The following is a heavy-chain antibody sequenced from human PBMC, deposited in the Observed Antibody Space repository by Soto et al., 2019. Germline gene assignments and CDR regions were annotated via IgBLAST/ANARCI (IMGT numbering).Heavy chain of an antibody. CDR2: IIPIFGTA. V-gene: IGHV1-69*13. CDR3: ARTLGRLAVLNWFDP. CDR1: GGTFSSYA. J-gene: IGHJ5*02. Sequence: SVKVSCKASGGTFSSYAISWVRQAPGQGLEWMGGIIPIFGTANYAQKFQGRVTITADESTSAAYMELSSLRSEDTAVYYCARTLGRLAVLNWFDPWGQGTLVTVSS.